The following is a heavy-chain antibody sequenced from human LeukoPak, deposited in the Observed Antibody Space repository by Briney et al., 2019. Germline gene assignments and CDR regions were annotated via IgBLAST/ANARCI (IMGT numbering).Heavy chain of an antibody. Sequence: GGSLRLSCAASGFTFSSYSMNWVRQAPGKGLEWVSSISSSSSYIYYADSVKGRFTISRDNAKNSLYLQMNSLRAEDTAVYYCARGVQWLLYYFDYWGQGTLVTVSS. V-gene: IGHV3-21*01. CDR2: ISSSSSYI. D-gene: IGHD3-22*01. CDR3: ARGVQWLLYYFDY. CDR1: GFTFSSYS. J-gene: IGHJ4*02.